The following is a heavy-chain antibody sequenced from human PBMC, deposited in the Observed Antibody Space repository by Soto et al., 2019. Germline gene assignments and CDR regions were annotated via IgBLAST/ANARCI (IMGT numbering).Heavy chain of an antibody. Sequence: LRLSCAASGFTFGTTDMSWVRQAPGEGLEWVSTIDGSGGITYYADSVKGRFAISRDNSRNTVYLQMNSLRGDDTALYYCVKNSGWFNTWGQGALVTVSS. J-gene: IGHJ5*02. CDR3: VKNSGWFNT. CDR2: IDGSGGIT. V-gene: IGHV3-23*01. D-gene: IGHD3-10*01. CDR1: GFTFGTTD.